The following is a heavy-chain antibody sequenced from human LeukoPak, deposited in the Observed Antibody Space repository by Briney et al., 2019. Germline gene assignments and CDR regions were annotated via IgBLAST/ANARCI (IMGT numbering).Heavy chain of an antibody. J-gene: IGHJ4*02. Sequence: GGSLRLSCAASGFTFSSYAMSWVRQAPGKGLEWVSAISGIGGSTYYADSVKGRFTISRDNSKNTLYLQMNSLRAEDTAVYYCARVRGGYCSSTSCSHGMDYWGQGTLVTVSS. CDR2: ISGIGGST. CDR1: GFTFSSYA. D-gene: IGHD2-2*01. CDR3: ARVRGGYCSSTSCSHGMDY. V-gene: IGHV3-23*01.